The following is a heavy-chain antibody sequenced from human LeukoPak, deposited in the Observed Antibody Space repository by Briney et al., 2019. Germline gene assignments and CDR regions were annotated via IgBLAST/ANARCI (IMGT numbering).Heavy chain of an antibody. Sequence: SETLSLTCTVSGGSISSYYWSWIRQPPGKGLEWIGYIYYSGSTNYNPSLKSRVTISVDTSKNQFSLKLSSVTAADTAVYYCARGQFLYSTGWPSTIRFDYWGQGALVTVSS. CDR3: ARGQFLYSTGWPSTIRFDY. CDR2: IYYSGST. D-gene: IGHD6-19*01. CDR1: GGSISSYY. V-gene: IGHV4-59*01. J-gene: IGHJ4*02.